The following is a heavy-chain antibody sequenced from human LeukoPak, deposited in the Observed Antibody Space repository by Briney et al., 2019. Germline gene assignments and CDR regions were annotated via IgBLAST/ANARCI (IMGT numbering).Heavy chain of an antibody. CDR3: VKGSVYSYGYFDY. CDR2: ISSNEYST. Sequence: GGSLRLSCSASGLTFSTYAMHWVRQAPGKGLEYVSAISSNEYSTYYADSVKGRFTISRDNSKNTLYLQMSSLRAEDTAVYYCVKGSVYSYGYFDYWGLGTLVTVSS. V-gene: IGHV3-64D*06. D-gene: IGHD5-18*01. J-gene: IGHJ4*02. CDR1: GLTFSTYA.